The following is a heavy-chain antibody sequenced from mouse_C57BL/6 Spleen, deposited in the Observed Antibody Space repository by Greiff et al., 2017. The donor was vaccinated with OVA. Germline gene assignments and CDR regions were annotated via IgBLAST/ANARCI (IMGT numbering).Heavy chain of an antibody. D-gene: IGHD2-4*01. CDR3: ATYTMITRVFAY. J-gene: IGHJ3*01. CDR2: IWSGGST. V-gene: IGHV2-2*01. Sequence: VQVVESGPGLVQPSQSLSITCTVSGFSLTSYGVHWVRQSPGKGLEWLGVIWSGGSTDYNAAFISRLSISKDNSKSQVFFKMNSLQADYTAIYYCATYTMITRVFAYWGQGTLVTVSA. CDR1: GFSLTSYG.